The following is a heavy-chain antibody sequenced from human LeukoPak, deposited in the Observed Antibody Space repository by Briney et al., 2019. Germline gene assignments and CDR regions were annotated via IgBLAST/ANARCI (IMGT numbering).Heavy chain of an antibody. J-gene: IGHJ4*02. Sequence: SETLSLTCTVSGGSIGSYYWSWIRQPAGKGLEWIGRIYTSGSTNYNPSLKSRVTMSVDTSKNQLSLKLSSVTAADTAVYYCARGGYSYGYFDYWGQGTLVTVSS. V-gene: IGHV4-4*07. CDR3: ARGGYSYGYFDY. D-gene: IGHD5-18*01. CDR1: GGSIGSYY. CDR2: IYTSGST.